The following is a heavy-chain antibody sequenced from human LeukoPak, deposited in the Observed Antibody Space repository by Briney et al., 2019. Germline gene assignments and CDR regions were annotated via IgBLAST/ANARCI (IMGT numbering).Heavy chain of an antibody. CDR1: GFTFSSYE. D-gene: IGHD5-18*01. V-gene: IGHV3-48*03. J-gene: IGHJ3*02. CDR3: ARAGYPAFDI. Sequence: PGGSLRLSCAASGFTFSSYEMNWVRQAPGKGLEWVSYISSSGSTIYYADSVKGRFTISRDDAKNSLYLQMNSLRAEDTAVYYCARAGYPAFDIWGQGTMVTVSS. CDR2: ISSSGSTI.